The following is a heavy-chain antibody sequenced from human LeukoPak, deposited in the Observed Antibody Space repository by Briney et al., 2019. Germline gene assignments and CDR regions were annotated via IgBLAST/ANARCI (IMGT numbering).Heavy chain of an antibody. V-gene: IGHV3-33*01. D-gene: IGHD2-15*01. J-gene: IGHJ6*03. CDR2: IWCDGSNK. Sequence: GGSLRLSCAASGFTFSSYGMHWVRQAPGKGLEWVAVIWCDGSNKYYADSVKGRFTISRDNSKNTLYLQMNSLRAEDTAVYYCAREPSPGRDYYYYMDVWGKGTTVTVSS. CDR1: GFTFSSYG. CDR3: AREPSPGRDYYYYMDV.